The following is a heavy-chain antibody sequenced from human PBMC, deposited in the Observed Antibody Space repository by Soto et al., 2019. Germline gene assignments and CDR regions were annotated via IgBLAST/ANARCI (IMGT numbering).Heavy chain of an antibody. CDR2: ISGSGGST. Sequence: PGGSLRLSCAASGFTFSSYAMSWVRQAPGKGLEWVSAISGSGGSTYYADSVKGRFTISRDNSKNTLYLQMNSLRAEDTAVYYCAKDYLVDTAMVSWFDPWGQGTLVTVYS. J-gene: IGHJ5*02. CDR3: AKDYLVDTAMVSWFDP. V-gene: IGHV3-23*01. D-gene: IGHD5-18*01. CDR1: GFTFSSYA.